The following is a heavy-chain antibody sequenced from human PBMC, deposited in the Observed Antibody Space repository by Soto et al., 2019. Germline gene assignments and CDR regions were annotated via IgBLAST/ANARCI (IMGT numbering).Heavy chain of an antibody. Sequence: QVQLVQSGAEVKKPGASVKVSCKASGYTFTSYGISWVRQAPGQGLEWMGWISAYNGNTHYAQKLQGRVTMTTDTSTSTAYMELRSLRSDDPAVYFCARTGFYYYGSGSPVAVDYWGQGTLVTVSS. CDR2: ISAYNGNT. J-gene: IGHJ4*02. D-gene: IGHD3-10*01. CDR1: GYTFTSYG. CDR3: ARTGFYYYGSGSPVAVDY. V-gene: IGHV1-18*01.